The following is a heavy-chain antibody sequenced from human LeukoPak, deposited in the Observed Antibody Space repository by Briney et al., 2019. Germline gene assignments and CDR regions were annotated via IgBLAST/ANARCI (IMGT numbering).Heavy chain of an antibody. CDR1: GFTFSSYW. CDR2: TSPDGSGT. V-gene: IGHV3-74*01. CDR3: ASPFRIVVDV. D-gene: IGHD1-26*01. Sequence: GGSLRLSCAASGFTFSSYWMHWVRQAPGKGLMWVSRTSPDGSGTVYADAVKGRFTISRDNAKNTLYLQMNSLTAEDTAVYYCASPFRIVVDVWGRGTLVTVSS. J-gene: IGHJ2*01.